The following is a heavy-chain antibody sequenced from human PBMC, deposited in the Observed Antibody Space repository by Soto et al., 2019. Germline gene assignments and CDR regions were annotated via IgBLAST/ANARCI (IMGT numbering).Heavy chain of an antibody. D-gene: IGHD2-15*01. CDR2: IKRRADGGTT. V-gene: IGHV3-15*01. Sequence: EVQPVESGGGLVKPGGSLSLSCAASGFTFSNVWMSWVRQAPGKGLEWVGRIKRRADGGTTDYATPVRGRFTVSRDDSKNTLYLQMNSLKTEDTAVYYCTAGYCSGGSCYSVVYWGQGTLVTVSS. J-gene: IGHJ4*02. CDR3: TAGYCSGGSCYSVVY. CDR1: GFTFSNVW.